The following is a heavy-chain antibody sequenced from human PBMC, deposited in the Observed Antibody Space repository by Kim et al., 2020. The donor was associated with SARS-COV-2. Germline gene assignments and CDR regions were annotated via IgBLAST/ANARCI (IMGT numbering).Heavy chain of an antibody. J-gene: IGHJ5*02. V-gene: IGHV4-39*01. CDR2: INYSGST. CDR3: AINGGSWFGEANNWFDP. D-gene: IGHD3-10*01. Sequence: SETLSLTCTVSGGPITSSVYFWGWIRQPPGKGLEWIGSINYSGSTYYNPSLESRVTISVDTSKNQFSLDLRSVTAADTAVYYCAINGGSWFGEANNWFDPWGQGTLVTVSS. CDR1: GGPITSSVYF.